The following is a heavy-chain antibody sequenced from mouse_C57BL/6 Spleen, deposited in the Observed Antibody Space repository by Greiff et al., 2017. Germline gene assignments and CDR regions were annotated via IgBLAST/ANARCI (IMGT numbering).Heavy chain of an antibody. Sequence: VQLQQSGPELVKPGASVKIPCTASGYTFTDYNMDWVKQSHGKSLEWIGDINPNNGGTIYNQPFKGKATLPVDRTSSTAYMELRSLTSEDTAVYYGARLGGRGGSGYIAWFAYWGQGTLVTVSA. V-gene: IGHV1-18*01. CDR1: GYTFTDYN. CDR2: INPNNGGT. CDR3: ARLGGRGGSGYIAWFAY. J-gene: IGHJ3*01. D-gene: IGHD3-2*02.